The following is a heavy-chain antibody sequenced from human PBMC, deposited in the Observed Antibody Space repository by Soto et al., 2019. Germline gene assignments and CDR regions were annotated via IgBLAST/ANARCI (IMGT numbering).Heavy chain of an antibody. CDR3: ARRGAIFDPHDYYGMDV. CDR2: IWYDGSNK. Sequence: GGSLRLSCAASGFTFSSYGMHWVRQAPGKGLEWVAVIWYDGSNKYYADSVKGRFTISRDNSKNTLYLQMNSLRAEDTAVYYCARRGAIFDPHDYYGMDVWGQGTTVTVSS. CDR1: GFTFSSYG. J-gene: IGHJ6*02. V-gene: IGHV3-33*01. D-gene: IGHD3-3*01.